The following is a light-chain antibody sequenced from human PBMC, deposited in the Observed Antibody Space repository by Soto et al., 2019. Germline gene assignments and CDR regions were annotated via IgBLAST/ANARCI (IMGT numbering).Light chain of an antibody. Sequence: SYELTQQPSASVSPGQTARITCSGDALARQFAYWYLQKPGQAPLLIIYKDNQRPSGIPERFSGSSSGTTVTLTISGVQAEDEADYHCQSADSSGTCVFGGGTKLTVL. CDR2: KDN. V-gene: IGLV3-25*02. CDR3: QSADSSGTCV. J-gene: IGLJ2*01. CDR1: ALARQF.